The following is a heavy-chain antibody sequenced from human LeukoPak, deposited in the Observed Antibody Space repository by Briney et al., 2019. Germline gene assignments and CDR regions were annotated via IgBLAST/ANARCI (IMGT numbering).Heavy chain of an antibody. CDR3: ARIRESLGLGAFDI. J-gene: IGHJ3*02. D-gene: IGHD7-27*01. CDR1: GFSFSNYW. CDR2: INSDGSTT. Sequence: GGSLRLSCAASGFSFSNYWMCWVRQAPGKGLVCVSRINSDGSTTTYADSVKGRFTISRDNAKNTLYLQMNSLRAEDSALYYCARIRESLGLGAFDIWGQGTMVTVSS. V-gene: IGHV3-74*03.